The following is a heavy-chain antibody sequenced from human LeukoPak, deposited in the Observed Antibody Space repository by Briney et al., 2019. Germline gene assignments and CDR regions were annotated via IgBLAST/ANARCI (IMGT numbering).Heavy chain of an antibody. CDR2: ISSSSSYI. D-gene: IGHD2-15*01. V-gene: IGHV3-21*01. CDR3: ARVVAARSNWFDP. J-gene: IGHJ5*02. Sequence: GGSVRLSCAASGFTFSSYAMSWVRQAPGKGLEWVSSISSSSSYIYYADSVKGRFTISRDNAKNSLYLQMNSLRAEDTAVYYCARVVAARSNWFDPWGQGTLVTVSS. CDR1: GFTFSSYA.